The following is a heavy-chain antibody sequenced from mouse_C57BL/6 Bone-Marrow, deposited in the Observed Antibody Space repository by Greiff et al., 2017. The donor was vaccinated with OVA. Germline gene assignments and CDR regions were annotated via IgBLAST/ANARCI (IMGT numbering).Heavy chain of an antibody. CDR1: GYSITSGYY. V-gene: IGHV3-6*01. D-gene: IGHD1-1*01. CDR2: ISYDGSN. Sequence: VQLQQSGPGLVKPSQSLSLTCSVTGYSITSGYYWNWIRQFPGNKLEWMGYISYDGSNNYNPSLKNRISITRDTSKNQFFLKLNSVTTEDTATYYCASIHYYGSSHWYFDVWGTGTTVTVSS. CDR3: ASIHYYGSSHWYFDV. J-gene: IGHJ1*03.